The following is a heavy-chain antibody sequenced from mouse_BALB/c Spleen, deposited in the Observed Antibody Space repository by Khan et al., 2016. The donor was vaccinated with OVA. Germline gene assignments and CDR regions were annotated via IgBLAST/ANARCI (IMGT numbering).Heavy chain of an antibody. CDR2: ISPHIGDT. Sequence: VQLVQSGPELVKPGASVKISCKASGYSFTGYFMNWVMQSPGKSLEWIGRISPHIGDTFYKQKFKGKATLTVDESSNTAYMELRGLESEDSAFFYVARIYRSGFDYWGQGTTLTVSS. J-gene: IGHJ2*01. CDR1: GYSFTGYF. V-gene: IGHV1-20*02. CDR3: ARIYRSGFDY. D-gene: IGHD1-1*01.